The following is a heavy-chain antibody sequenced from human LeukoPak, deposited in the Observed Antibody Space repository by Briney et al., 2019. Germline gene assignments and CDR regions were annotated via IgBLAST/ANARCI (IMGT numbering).Heavy chain of an antibody. J-gene: IGHJ5*02. D-gene: IGHD3-10*01. CDR1: GYSFTTYW. Sequence: GESLKISCETSGYSFTTYWIGWVRQRPGTGLEWVGAIYPDDSDTRYSPSFQGQVAISADRSIRSAYLKWNSLKGADTGMYCCARQRGASGTVNWLDPWGQGTLVTVSS. CDR2: IYPDDSDT. CDR3: ARQRGASGTVNWLDP. V-gene: IGHV5-51*01.